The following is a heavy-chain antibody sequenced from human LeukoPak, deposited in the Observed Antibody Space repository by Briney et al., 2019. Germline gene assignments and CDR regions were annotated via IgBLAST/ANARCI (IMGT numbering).Heavy chain of an antibody. CDR1: GFTFSSYA. Sequence: SGGSLRLSCAASGFTFSSYAMSWVRQAPGKGLEWVSAISGSGGSTYYADSVKGRFTISRDNSKNTLYPQMNSLRAEDTAVYYCAKDYYDSSGYYLKYYFDYWGQGTLVTVSS. D-gene: IGHD3-22*01. J-gene: IGHJ4*02. CDR3: AKDYYDSSGYYLKYYFDY. CDR2: ISGSGGST. V-gene: IGHV3-23*01.